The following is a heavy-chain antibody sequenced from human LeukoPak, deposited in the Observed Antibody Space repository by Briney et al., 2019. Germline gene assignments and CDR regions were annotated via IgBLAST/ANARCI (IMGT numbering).Heavy chain of an antibody. V-gene: IGHV3-23*01. CDR3: ARFSVVVTAIPFDY. Sequence: SGGSLRLSCAASGFTFRNYGMSWVRQAPGKGLEWVSAISGGGDSTYYADSVKGRFTISRDNSKNTLYLQMNSLRAEDTAVYYCARFSVVVTAIPFDYWGQGTLVTVSS. CDR1: GFTFRNYG. J-gene: IGHJ4*02. D-gene: IGHD2-21*02. CDR2: ISGGGDST.